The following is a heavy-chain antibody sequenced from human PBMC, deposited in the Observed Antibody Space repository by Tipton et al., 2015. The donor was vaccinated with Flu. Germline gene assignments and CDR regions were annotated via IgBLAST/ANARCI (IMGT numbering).Heavy chain of an antibody. CDR1: GGSISSYY. D-gene: IGHD3-10*01. J-gene: IGHJ6*03. V-gene: IGHV4-59*07. CDR2: IYYSGST. Sequence: TLSLTCTVSGGSISSYYWSWIRQPPGKGLEWIGYIYYSGSTNYNPTLKSRVTISVDTSKNQFSLKLSSVTAADTAVYYCAKGRKDGAGSYYTSYCCYYMDVWGKGTTATASS. CDR3: AKGRKDGAGSYYTSYCCYYMDV.